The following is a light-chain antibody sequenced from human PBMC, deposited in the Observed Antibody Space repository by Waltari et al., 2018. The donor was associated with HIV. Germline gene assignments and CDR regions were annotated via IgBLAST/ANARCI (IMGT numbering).Light chain of an antibody. J-gene: IGLJ3*02. CDR1: SSAVGSYNV. CDR2: EDN. V-gene: IGLV2-23*01. CDR3: CSYTGSTTWV. Sequence: QSALTQPASVSGSPGQSITISRTGTSSAVGSYNVVSWYQQHPGKAPKLMIYEDNKRPSGVSNRFSGSKSGNTASLTISGLQAEDEADYYCCSYTGSTTWVFGGGTKLTVL.